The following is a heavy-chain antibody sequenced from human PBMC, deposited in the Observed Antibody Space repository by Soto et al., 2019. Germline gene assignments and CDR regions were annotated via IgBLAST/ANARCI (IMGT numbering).Heavy chain of an antibody. Sequence: GGSLRLSCSASGFIFNNYGMHWVRQAPGKGLEYVSGVSSNGASTYYADSVKGRFTISRDNSKSTLYLQMSSLRVEDTAVYYCVKGWRATVPPFDCWGQGTLVTVSS. D-gene: IGHD4-4*01. V-gene: IGHV3-64D*08. CDR1: GFIFNNYG. CDR3: VKGWRATVPPFDC. CDR2: VSSNGAST. J-gene: IGHJ4*02.